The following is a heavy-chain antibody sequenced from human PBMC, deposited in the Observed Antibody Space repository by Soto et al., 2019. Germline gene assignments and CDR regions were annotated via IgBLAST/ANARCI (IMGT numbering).Heavy chain of an antibody. J-gene: IGHJ6*03. D-gene: IGHD3-16*01. CDR3: VAAVPAEYVFPYYYMDV. V-gene: IGHV4-59*01. CDR2: IYYSGIA. Sequence: QVQLQESGPGLVKPSETLSLTCTVSGASTSSYHWSWIRQTPGKGLEWIGDIYYSGIANYNPSLKRRVTFSVDTSKNQVALKLSSVTAADTGVYYCVAAVPAEYVFPYYYMDVWGKGTTVTVSS. CDR1: GASTSSYH.